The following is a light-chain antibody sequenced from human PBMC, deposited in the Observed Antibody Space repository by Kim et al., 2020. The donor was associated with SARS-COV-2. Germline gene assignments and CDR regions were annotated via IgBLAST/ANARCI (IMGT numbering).Light chain of an antibody. CDR2: QVS. J-gene: IGKJ2*01. Sequence: DVEMTQSPLSLPVTLGQPASISCRSSQSLVYSDGKTYLNWFHQRPGQSPRRLIHQVSDRDSGVPRRFGGSGSGTDFTLKITSVEAEDVGVYYCMQGTHWPYTFGQGTKLEI. CDR1: QSLVYSDGKTY. CDR3: MQGTHWPYT. V-gene: IGKV2-30*01.